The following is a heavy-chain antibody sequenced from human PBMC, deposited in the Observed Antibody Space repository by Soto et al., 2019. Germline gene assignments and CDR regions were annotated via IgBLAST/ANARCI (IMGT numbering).Heavy chain of an antibody. V-gene: IGHV1-2*04. CDR3: ARGEKNWRLSPLGFYYYYGMDV. CDR1: GYTFTSYY. Sequence: ASVKVSCKASGYTFTSYYMHWVRQAPGQGLEWMGIINPSGGTNYAQKFQGWVTMTRDTSISTAYMELSRLRSDDTAVYYCARGEKNWRLSPLGFYYYYGMDVWGQGTTVTVSS. J-gene: IGHJ6*02. CDR2: INPSGGT. D-gene: IGHD3-10*01.